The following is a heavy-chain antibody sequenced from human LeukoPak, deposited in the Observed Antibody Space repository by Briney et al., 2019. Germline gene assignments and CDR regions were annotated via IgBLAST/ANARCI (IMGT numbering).Heavy chain of an antibody. J-gene: IGHJ6*02. CDR2: ISYDGSNK. CDR3: ARDLYSSSWYRLGYYYCGMDV. V-gene: IGHV3-30*19. CDR1: GFSFSSYG. Sequence: GGSLRLSCAASGFSFSSYGMHWVRQAPGKGLEWVAVISYDGSNKYYADSVKGRFTISRDNSKNTLYLQMNSLRAEDTAVYYCARDLYSSSWYRLGYYYCGMDVWGQGTTVTVSS. D-gene: IGHD6-13*01.